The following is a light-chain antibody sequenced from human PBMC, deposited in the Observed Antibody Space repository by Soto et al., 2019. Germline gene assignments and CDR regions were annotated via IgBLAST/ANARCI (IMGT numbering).Light chain of an antibody. Sequence: QSALTQPASVSGSPGQSITISCTGTSSDVGGYNSVSWYQQHPGKAPKLIIYEVSNRPSGVSNRFSGSKSGHTASLTISGLQAEDEADYYCSSYTSSNTVVFGGGTKLTVL. CDR2: EVS. V-gene: IGLV2-14*01. CDR1: SSDVGGYNS. J-gene: IGLJ2*01. CDR3: SSYTSSNTVV.